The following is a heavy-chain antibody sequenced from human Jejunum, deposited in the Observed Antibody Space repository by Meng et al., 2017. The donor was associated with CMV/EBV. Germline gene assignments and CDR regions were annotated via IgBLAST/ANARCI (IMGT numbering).Heavy chain of an antibody. J-gene: IGHJ6*02. Sequence: DYYMTGIRRAPGKGLEWVSYISGGAHVSYYADSVKGRFTISRDNAGNSLYLQMNSLRGEDTAVYYCARAGVVVTATPHYYGMDVWGHGTAVTVSS. CDR2: ISGGAHVS. CDR3: ARAGVVVTATPHYYGMDV. D-gene: IGHD2-15*01. CDR1: DYY. V-gene: IGHV3-11*01.